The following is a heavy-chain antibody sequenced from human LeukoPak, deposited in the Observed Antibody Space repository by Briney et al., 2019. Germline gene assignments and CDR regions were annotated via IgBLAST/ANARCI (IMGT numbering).Heavy chain of an antibody. CDR1: GFTFSSYA. D-gene: IGHD2-15*01. Sequence: GGSLRLSXAVSGFTFSSYAMSWVRQAPGKGLEWGSTISGSGDNTYSADSVRGRFTISRDNSKNTLYLQMNSLRAEDTAIYYCAKVSWANYFDYWGQGTLVTVSS. V-gene: IGHV3-23*01. J-gene: IGHJ4*02. CDR3: AKVSWANYFDY. CDR2: ISGSGDNT.